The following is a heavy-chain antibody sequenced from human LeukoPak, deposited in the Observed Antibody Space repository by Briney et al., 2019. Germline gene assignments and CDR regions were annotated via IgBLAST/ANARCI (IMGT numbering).Heavy chain of an antibody. CDR3: ARGYWEPYSSSWYGDAFDI. V-gene: IGHV6-1*01. D-gene: IGHD6-13*01. J-gene: IGHJ3*02. Sequence: SQTLSLTCALSGDSLSSNSAAWNWIRQSPSRGLEWLGRTYYRSKWYNDYAVSVKSRITINPDTSKNQFSLQLNSVTPEDTAVYYCARGYWEPYSSSWYGDAFDIWGQGTMVTVSS. CDR1: GDSLSSNSAA. CDR2: TYYRSKWYN.